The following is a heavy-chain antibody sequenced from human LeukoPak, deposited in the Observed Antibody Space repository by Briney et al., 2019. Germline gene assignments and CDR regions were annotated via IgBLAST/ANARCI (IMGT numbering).Heavy chain of an antibody. D-gene: IGHD6-19*01. Sequence: SETLSLTCTVSGGFSNNYWSWIRQPPGKGLEWIGYMYYSGSTSYNPSLKRRVTISVDTSKSQFSLNLRSVTAADTAVYYCARASGGWYGLFDYWGQGTLVTVPT. CDR2: MYYSGST. CDR3: ARASGGWYGLFDY. J-gene: IGHJ4*02. CDR1: GGFSNNY. V-gene: IGHV4-59*08.